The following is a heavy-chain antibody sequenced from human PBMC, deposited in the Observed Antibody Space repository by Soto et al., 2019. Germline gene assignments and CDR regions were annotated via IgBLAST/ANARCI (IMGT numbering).Heavy chain of an antibody. D-gene: IGHD2-2*02. J-gene: IGHJ4*02. CDR3: ASLDIVLVPAAIQYFDY. CDR1: GGSIGSSGDY. CDR2: IYYSGST. Sequence: SETLCLTCSVSGGSIGSSGDYWGWIRQPPGKGLEWIGSIYYSGSTYYNPSLKSRVTISVDTSKNQFSLKLSSVTAADTAVYYCASLDIVLVPAAIQYFDYWGQGTLVTVSS. V-gene: IGHV4-39*01.